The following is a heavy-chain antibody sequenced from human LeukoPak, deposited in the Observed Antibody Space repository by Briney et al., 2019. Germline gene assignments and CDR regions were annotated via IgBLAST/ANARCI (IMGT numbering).Heavy chain of an antibody. V-gene: IGHV3-30*04. CDR1: GFSFSSYS. J-gene: IGHJ5*02. D-gene: IGHD6-19*01. CDR2: ISYDGSNK. Sequence: PGGSLRLSCAASGFSFSSYSMHWVRQAPGKGLEWVAVISYDGSNKYYADSVKGRFTISRDNSKNTLYLQMNSLRVEDTAVYYCARDRGSGWYSEERGGWFDPWGQGTLVTVSS. CDR3: ARDRGSGWYSEERGGWFDP.